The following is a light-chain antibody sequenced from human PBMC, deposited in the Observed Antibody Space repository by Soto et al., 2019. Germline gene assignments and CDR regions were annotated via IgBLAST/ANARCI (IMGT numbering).Light chain of an antibody. Sequence: DIQMTQSPSSLSASVGDRVTITCRASQSISSYLNWYQQKPGKAPKLLIYAASSLQSGVPSRFSGSGSGTDFTLTISSLQPEDFATYYCRQSYSTPPTFGGGTKVDI. V-gene: IGKV1-39*01. CDR2: AAS. CDR1: QSISSY. J-gene: IGKJ4*01. CDR3: RQSYSTPPT.